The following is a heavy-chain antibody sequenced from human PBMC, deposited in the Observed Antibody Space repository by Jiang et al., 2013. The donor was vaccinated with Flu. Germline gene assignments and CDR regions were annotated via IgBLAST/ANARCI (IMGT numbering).Heavy chain of an antibody. V-gene: IGHV1-3*01. J-gene: IGHJ6*02. CDR3: ARYGATVTTVRYYGMDV. D-gene: IGHD4-17*01. CDR1: GYTFTSYA. CDR2: INAGNGNT. Sequence: GAEVKKPGASVKVSCKASGYTFTSYAMHWVRQAPGQRLEWMGWINAGNGNTKYSQKFQGRVTITRDTSASTAYMELSSLRSEDTAVYYCARYGATVTTVRYYGMDVWGQGTTVTVSS.